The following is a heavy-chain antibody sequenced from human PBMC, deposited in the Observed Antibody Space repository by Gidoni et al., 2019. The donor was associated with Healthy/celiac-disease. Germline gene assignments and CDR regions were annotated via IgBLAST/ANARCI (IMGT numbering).Heavy chain of an antibody. CDR2: INAGNGNT. CDR3: ARGYGDYVLVPFVGRAYNWFDP. CDR1: GYTFTSYA. Sequence: QVQLVQSGAEVKKPGASVKVSCKASGYTFTSYAMHWVRQAPGQRLEWMGWINAGNGNTKYSQKCQGRVTITRDTSASTAYMELSSLRSEDTAVYYCARGYGDYVLVPFVGRAYNWFDPWGQGTLVTVSS. V-gene: IGHV1-3*01. J-gene: IGHJ5*02. D-gene: IGHD4-17*01.